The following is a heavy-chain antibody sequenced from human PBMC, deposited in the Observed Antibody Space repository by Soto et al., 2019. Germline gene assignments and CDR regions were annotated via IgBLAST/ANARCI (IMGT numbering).Heavy chain of an antibody. J-gene: IGHJ4*02. CDR1: GFTFTNAW. CDR2: IKSKADGGTT. Sequence: EVQLVESGGGLVKPGGSLRLSCAASGFTFTNAWMSWVRQAPGKGLEWVGRIKSKADGGTTDYAAPVKDRFILSRDDSTNTLFLQMNSLKTEDPAVYYCSTRDDWGRGTLVTVSS. CDR3: STRDD. V-gene: IGHV3-15*01.